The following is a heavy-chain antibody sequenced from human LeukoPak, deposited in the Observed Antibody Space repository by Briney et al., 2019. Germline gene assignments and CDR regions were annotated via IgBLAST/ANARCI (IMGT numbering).Heavy chain of an antibody. Sequence: PGGSLRLSCGASGFTLKNYWMSWVRQAPGKGLEWVANINQDGSEKYYVDSVKGRLTISRDNAKNSLYLQMNSLRAEDTAVYYCARWGYSYGYGAFDIWGQGTMVTVSS. CDR1: GFTLKNYW. J-gene: IGHJ3*02. D-gene: IGHD5-18*01. CDR2: INQDGSEK. CDR3: ARWGYSYGYGAFDI. V-gene: IGHV3-7*01.